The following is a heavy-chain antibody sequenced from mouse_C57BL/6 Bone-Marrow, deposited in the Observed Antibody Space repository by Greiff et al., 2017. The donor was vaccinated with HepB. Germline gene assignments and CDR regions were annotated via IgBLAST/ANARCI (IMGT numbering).Heavy chain of an antibody. V-gene: IGHV2-2*01. D-gene: IGHD1-1*01. CDR3: ARMGYYGSSDYFDY. J-gene: IGHJ2*01. Sequence: VQLQESGPGLVQPSQSLSITCTVSGFSLTSYGLHWVRQSPGKGLEWLGVIWSGGSTDYNAAFISRLSISKDNSKSQVFFKMNSLQADDTAIYYCARMGYYGSSDYFDYWCQGTTLTVSS. CDR2: IWSGGST. CDR1: GFSLTSYG.